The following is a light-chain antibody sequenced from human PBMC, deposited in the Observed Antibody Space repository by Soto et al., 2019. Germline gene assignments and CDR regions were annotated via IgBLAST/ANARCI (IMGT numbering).Light chain of an antibody. CDR1: QRISNN. CDR2: GAS. Sequence: EIVITQSPDTLSVSPGERATLSCRASQRISNNLAWYQQKPGQAPRLLIYGASTRATGVPARFSGSGSETDFTLTISNLQSEDCAVYYCQHYYSAPLTFGQGTKVEIK. CDR3: QHYYSAPLT. V-gene: IGKV3D-15*01. J-gene: IGKJ1*01.